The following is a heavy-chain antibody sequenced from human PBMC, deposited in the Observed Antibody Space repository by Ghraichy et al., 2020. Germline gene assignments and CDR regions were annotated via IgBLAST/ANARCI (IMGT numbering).Heavy chain of an antibody. D-gene: IGHD5-18*01. Sequence: SETLSLTCAVYGGSFSGYYWSWIRQPPGKGLEWIGEINHSGSTNYNPSLKSRVTISVDTSKNQFSLKLSSVTAADTAVYYCARRAMVIGDRTTRSRHFDYWGQGTLVTVSS. V-gene: IGHV4-34*01. CDR1: GGSFSGYY. CDR2: INHSGST. CDR3: ARRAMVIGDRTTRSRHFDY. J-gene: IGHJ4*02.